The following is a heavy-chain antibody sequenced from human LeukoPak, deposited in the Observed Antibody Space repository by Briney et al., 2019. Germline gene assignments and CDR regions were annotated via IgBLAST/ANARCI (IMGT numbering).Heavy chain of an antibody. Sequence: SETLSLTCTVSGGSISSYYWSWIRQPAGKGLEWIGRIYTSGSTNYNPSLKSRVTMSVDTSKNQFSLKLSSVTAADTAVYYGARALHSSVHWPMDYWGQGTLVTVSS. CDR2: IYTSGST. J-gene: IGHJ4*02. V-gene: IGHV4-4*07. CDR1: GGSISSYY. D-gene: IGHD3-22*01. CDR3: ARALHSSVHWPMDY.